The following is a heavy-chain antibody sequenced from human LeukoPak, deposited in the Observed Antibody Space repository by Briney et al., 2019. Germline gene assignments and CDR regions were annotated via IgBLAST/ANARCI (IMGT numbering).Heavy chain of an antibody. V-gene: IGHV3-23*01. D-gene: IGHD5-24*01. CDR3: ARGDRDGHNSDNWFDP. CDR2: MSGSGASI. J-gene: IGHJ5*02. Sequence: GGSLRLSCAASGFAFSTCSMTWVRQAPGKVLEWVSSMSGSGASIYYADSVKGRFTVSRDNSKNTLYLQMNSLRAEDTAVYYCARGDRDGHNSDNWFDPWGQGTLVTVSS. CDR1: GFAFSTCS.